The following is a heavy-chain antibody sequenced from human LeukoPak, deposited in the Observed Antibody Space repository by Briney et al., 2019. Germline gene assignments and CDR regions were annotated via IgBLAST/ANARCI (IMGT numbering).Heavy chain of an antibody. Sequence: GGSLRLSCAVSGFTVSSNYMSWVRQAPGKGLEWVSIIYSSSTTYYADSVKGRFTISRDNSKNTLYLQMNSLRAEDTAVYYCARGHDAFDIWGQGTMVTVSS. CDR1: GFTVSSNY. V-gene: IGHV3-53*01. CDR2: IYSSSTT. CDR3: ARGHDAFDI. J-gene: IGHJ3*02.